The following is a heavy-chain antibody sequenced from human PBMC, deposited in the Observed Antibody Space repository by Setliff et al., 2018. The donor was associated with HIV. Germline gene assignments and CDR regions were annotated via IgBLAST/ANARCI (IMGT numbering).Heavy chain of an antibody. V-gene: IGHV4-38-2*01. J-gene: IGHJ6*02. CDR3: ARHSVRRDYSYGMDV. CDR1: GYSMSSGYY. D-gene: IGHD3-10*01. CDR2: VYHTGST. Sequence: ASETLSLTCGVSGYSMSSGYYWGWIRQPPGKGLEWIGNVYHTGSTYYNPSLKSRVTISVDTSKNQFSLKLSSVTAADTAVYYCARHSVRRDYSYGMDVWGQGTTVTVSS.